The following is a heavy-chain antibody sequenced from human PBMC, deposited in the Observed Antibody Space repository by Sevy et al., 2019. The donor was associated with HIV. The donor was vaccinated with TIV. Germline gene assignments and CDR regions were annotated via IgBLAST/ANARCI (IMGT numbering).Heavy chain of an antibody. V-gene: IGHV4-59*01. CDR2: VYYTGST. CDR1: GGPISVYY. J-gene: IGHJ5*02. CDR3: ARAPPVLSIVESINWFVP. Sequence: SETLSLTCTVSGGPISVYYWSWIRQPPGKGLEYIGYVYYTGSTNYNPPLKNRVTISVDTSNNQFSLKLTSVTAADTAVYYCARAPPVLSIVESINWFVPWGQGTLVTVSS. D-gene: IGHD3-16*02.